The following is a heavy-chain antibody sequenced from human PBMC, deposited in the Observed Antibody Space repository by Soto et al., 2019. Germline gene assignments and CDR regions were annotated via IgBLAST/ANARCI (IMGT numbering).Heavy chain of an antibody. J-gene: IGHJ6*02. CDR1: GYTLTELS. D-gene: IGHD6-6*01. CDR3: ATVAARYCGMDV. V-gene: IGHV1-24*01. CDR2: FDPEDGET. Sequence: ASVKVSCKVSGYTLTELSMHWVRQAPGKGLEWMGGFDPEDGETIYAQKFQGRVTMTEDTSTDTAYMELSSLRSEDTAVYYRATVAARYCGMDVWGQGTTVTVSS.